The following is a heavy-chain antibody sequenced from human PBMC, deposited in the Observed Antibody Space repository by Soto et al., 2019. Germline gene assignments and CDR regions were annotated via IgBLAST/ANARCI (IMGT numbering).Heavy chain of an antibody. CDR2: IYYSGST. V-gene: IGHV4-31*03. J-gene: IGHJ4*02. Sequence: SETLSLTCTVSGGSISSGGYYWSWIRQHPGKGLEWIGYIYYSGSTYYNPSLKSRVTISVDTSKNQFSLKLSSVTAADTAVYYCARGTPIRYCSSTSCYTPPDYWGQGTLVTVSS. CDR3: ARGTPIRYCSSTSCYTPPDY. D-gene: IGHD2-2*02. CDR1: GGSISSGGYY.